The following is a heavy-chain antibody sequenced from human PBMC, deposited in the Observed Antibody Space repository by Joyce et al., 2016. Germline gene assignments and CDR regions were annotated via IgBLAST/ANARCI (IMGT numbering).Heavy chain of an antibody. Sequence: EVQLVESGGGLVQPGGSLGLSCAASGFTFSDPYMDWVRQAPGKGLEWVGRIRNKANSYTTEYAASVKCRFTISRDDSKNSLYLQMNSLKTEDTAVYYCARDKDGNPDYWGQGTLVTVSS. CDR1: GFTFSDPY. CDR2: IRNKANSYTT. J-gene: IGHJ4*02. V-gene: IGHV3-72*01. CDR3: ARDKDGNPDY. D-gene: IGHD4-23*01.